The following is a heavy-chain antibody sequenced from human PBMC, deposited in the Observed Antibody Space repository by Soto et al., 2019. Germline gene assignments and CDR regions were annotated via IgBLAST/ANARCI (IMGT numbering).Heavy chain of an antibody. CDR2: INHSGST. CDR3: AREEYGSGTYYYYGMDV. D-gene: IGHD3-10*01. J-gene: IGHJ6*02. V-gene: IGHV4-34*01. Sequence: QVQLLQWGAGLLKSSETLSLTCAVYGGSFSGYYWSWIRQPPGKGLEWIGEINHSGSTNYNPSLKSRVTISVDTSRNQFSLKLSSVTAADTTVYYCAREEYGSGTYYYYGMDVWGQGTTVTVSS. CDR1: GGSFSGYY.